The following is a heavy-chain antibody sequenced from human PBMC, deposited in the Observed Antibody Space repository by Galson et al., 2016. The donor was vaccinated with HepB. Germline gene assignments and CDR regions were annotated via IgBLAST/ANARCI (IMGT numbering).Heavy chain of an antibody. D-gene: IGHD5-18*01. J-gene: IGHJ4*02. CDR2: IIPTFGTT. Sequence: SVKVSCKASGGSFGSFAISWVRQAPGQGLEWMGGIIPTFGTTNYAQKFQGRVTITADESMSTAYMELSSLRSEDTAVYFCAREPPTGAYSYGHGDYWGQGTLVTVSS. CDR3: AREPPTGAYSYGHGDY. CDR1: GGSFGSFA. V-gene: IGHV1-69*13.